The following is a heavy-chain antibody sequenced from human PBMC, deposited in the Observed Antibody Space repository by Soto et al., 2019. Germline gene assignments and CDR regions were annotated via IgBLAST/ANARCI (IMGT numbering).Heavy chain of an antibody. Sequence: EVQLLESGGGLVQPGGSLRLSCAASGFTFSNYAMTWVRQAPGKGLEWVSAISISGGSTYYADSVKGRFTISRDNSKNTLYLQLNSLRAEDTAVYYCAKRKDCSGSSCWGIDYWGQGTLVTVSS. D-gene: IGHD2-15*01. CDR3: AKRKDCSGSSCWGIDY. J-gene: IGHJ4*02. CDR2: ISISGGST. V-gene: IGHV3-23*01. CDR1: GFTFSNYA.